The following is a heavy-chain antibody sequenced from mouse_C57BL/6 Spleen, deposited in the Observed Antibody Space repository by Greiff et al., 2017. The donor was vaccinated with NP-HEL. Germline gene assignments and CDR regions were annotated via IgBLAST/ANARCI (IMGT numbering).Heavy chain of an antibody. CDR2: ISSGGDYI. D-gene: IGHD1-1*01. CDR1: GFTFSSYA. V-gene: IGHV5-9-1*02. CDR3: KRDRYDGSSDYAMDY. Sequence: EVQLVESGEGLVKPGGSLKLSCAASGFTFSSYAMSWVRQTPEKRLEWVAYISSGGDYIYYADTVKGRFTISRDNARNTLYLQMSSLKSEDTAMYYCKRDRYDGSSDYAMDYWGQGTSVTVAS. J-gene: IGHJ4*01.